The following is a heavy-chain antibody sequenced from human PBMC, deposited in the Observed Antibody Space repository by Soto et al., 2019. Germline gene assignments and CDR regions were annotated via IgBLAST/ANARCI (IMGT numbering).Heavy chain of an antibody. Sequence: QPGGSLRLSCAASGVTFSSYAMSWVRQAPGKGLEWVSAISGSGGSTYYADSVKGRFTISRDNSKNTLYLQMNSLRAEDTAVYYCAKDGVQSNYYYYYYTDVWGKGTTVTVSS. J-gene: IGHJ6*03. V-gene: IGHV3-23*01. CDR2: ISGSGGST. D-gene: IGHD3-16*01. CDR1: GVTFSSYA. CDR3: AKDGVQSNYYYYYYTDV.